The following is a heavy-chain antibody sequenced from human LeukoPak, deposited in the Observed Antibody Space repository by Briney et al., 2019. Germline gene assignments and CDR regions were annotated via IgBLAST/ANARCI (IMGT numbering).Heavy chain of an antibody. J-gene: IGHJ1*01. CDR1: GFTFSSYA. Sequence: GGSLRLSCAASGFTFSSYAMSRVRQAPGKGLEWVSAISGSGGSTYYADSVKGRFTISRDNSKNTLYLQMNSLRAEDTAVYYCAKSRMIVVTSRAEYFQHWGQGTLVTVSS. CDR3: AKSRMIVVTSRAEYFQH. V-gene: IGHV3-23*01. D-gene: IGHD3-22*01. CDR2: ISGSGGST.